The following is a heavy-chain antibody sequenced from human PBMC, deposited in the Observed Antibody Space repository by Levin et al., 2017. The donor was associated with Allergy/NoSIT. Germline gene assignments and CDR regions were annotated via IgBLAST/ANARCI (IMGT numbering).Heavy chain of an antibody. D-gene: IGHD4-11*01. J-gene: IGHJ4*02. CDR2: ISSDGSFT. CDR3: ARVGVSYGNPGDH. V-gene: IGHV3-74*01. CDR1: GLSFSNYW. Sequence: GESLKISCAASGLSFSNYWMHWVRQAPGKGLVWISRISSDGSFTAYADSVKGRFTISRDNAKNTLYLQMNSLRAEDMAVYYCARVGVSYGNPGDHWGQGTLVTVSS.